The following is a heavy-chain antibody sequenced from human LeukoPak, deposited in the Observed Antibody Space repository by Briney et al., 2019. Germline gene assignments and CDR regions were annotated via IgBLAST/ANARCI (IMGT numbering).Heavy chain of an antibody. Sequence: AGGSLRLSCIASGFIFDDYGMHWVRQGPGKGLEWFPGISWNSGSKGYADSVKGRFTISRDNAKNALYLQMNSLRTEDTALYYCAKDTDYYAGLDAWGQGATVIVSS. CDR3: AKDTDYYAGLDA. CDR2: ISWNSGSK. D-gene: IGHD3-16*01. CDR1: GFIFDDYG. V-gene: IGHV3-9*01. J-gene: IGHJ6*02.